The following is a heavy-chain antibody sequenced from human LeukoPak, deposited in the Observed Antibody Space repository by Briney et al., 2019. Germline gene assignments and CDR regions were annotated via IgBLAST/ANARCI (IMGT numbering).Heavy chain of an antibody. CDR1: GGTFSSYA. J-gene: IGHJ3*02. CDR2: IIPIFGTA. D-gene: IGHD6-6*01. Sequence: ASVKVSCKASGGTFSSYAISWVRQAPGQGLEWMGGIIPIFGTANYAQKFQGRVTITADESTSTAYMELSSLRSEDTAVYYCARVYSSSKKDAFDIWGQGTMVTVSS. CDR3: ARVYSSSKKDAFDI. V-gene: IGHV1-69*13.